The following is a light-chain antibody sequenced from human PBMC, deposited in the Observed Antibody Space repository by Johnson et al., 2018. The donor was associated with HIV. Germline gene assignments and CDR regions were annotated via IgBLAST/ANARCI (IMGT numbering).Light chain of an antibody. J-gene: IGLJ1*01. CDR3: GTWDSSLSAGV. V-gene: IGLV1-51*02. CDR2: ENN. CDR1: SSNIGSNY. Sequence: QSVLTQPPSVSAAPGREVTISCSGSSSNIGSNYVSWYQQLPGTAPKLLIYENNKRPSGIPDRFSGSKSGPSATLGITGLQTGDEAYYYGGTWDSSLSAGVFGTATKVTVI.